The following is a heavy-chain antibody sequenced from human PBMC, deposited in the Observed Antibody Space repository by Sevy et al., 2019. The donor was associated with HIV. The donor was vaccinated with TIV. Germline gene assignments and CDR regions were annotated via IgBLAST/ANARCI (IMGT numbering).Heavy chain of an antibody. J-gene: IGHJ4*02. CDR2: FKSKIHGGTT. CDR3: TRWSGSQSIFDY. V-gene: IGHV3-49*04. CDR1: GFIFGDYG. D-gene: IGHD1-26*01. Sequence: GSLRLSCTASGFIFGDYGMSWVRQAPGKGLEWIAFFKSKIHGGTTENAASVKGRFTISRDDSKNIVYLQMSNLKTEDTAVYYCTRWSGSQSIFDYWGQGTLVTVPS.